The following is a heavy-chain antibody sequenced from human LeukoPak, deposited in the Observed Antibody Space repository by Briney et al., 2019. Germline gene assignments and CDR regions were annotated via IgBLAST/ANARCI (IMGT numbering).Heavy chain of an antibody. Sequence: ASVKVSCKASGYTFTGYYMHWVRQAPGQGLELMGWINPNSGGTNYAQKFQGRVTMTRDTSISTAYMELSRLRSDDTAVYYCARDEGFVSYMYYFNYWGQGTLVTVSS. V-gene: IGHV1-2*02. D-gene: IGHD3-16*01. CDR2: INPNSGGT. CDR1: GYTFTGYY. CDR3: ARDEGFVSYMYYFNY. J-gene: IGHJ4*02.